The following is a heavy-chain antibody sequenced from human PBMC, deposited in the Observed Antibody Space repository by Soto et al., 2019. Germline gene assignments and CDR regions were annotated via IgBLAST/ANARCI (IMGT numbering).Heavy chain of an antibody. D-gene: IGHD5-18*01. CDR1: GFTFSSYS. Sequence: EVQLVESGGGLVKPGGSLRLSCAASGFTFSSYSMNWVRQAPGKGLEWVSSISSSSSYIYYADSVKGRFTISRDNAKNPRYMQMNSLRDEDTAVYYCARDQPGYSYGYGLGYWGQGTLVTVSS. V-gene: IGHV3-21*01. J-gene: IGHJ4*02. CDR2: ISSSSSYI. CDR3: ARDQPGYSYGYGLGY.